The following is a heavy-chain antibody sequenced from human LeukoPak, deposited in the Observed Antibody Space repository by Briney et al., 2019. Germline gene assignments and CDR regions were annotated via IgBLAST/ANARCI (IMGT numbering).Heavy chain of an antibody. Sequence: GGSLRLSCAASGFIFSNYDMHWVRQAPGKGLEWVTFIRYDGSNKYYADSVQGRFTISRDNSKNTLFLQMNSLRAEDTAVYYCAKDQPSGSYPFDICGPGTMVTVSS. CDR1: GFIFSNYD. V-gene: IGHV3-30*02. CDR3: AKDQPSGSYPFDI. J-gene: IGHJ3*02. D-gene: IGHD6-19*01. CDR2: IRYDGSNK.